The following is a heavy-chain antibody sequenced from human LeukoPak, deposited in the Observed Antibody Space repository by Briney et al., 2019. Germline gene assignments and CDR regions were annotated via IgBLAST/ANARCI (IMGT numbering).Heavy chain of an antibody. CDR3: ARGGIVLMVYAIPPYFDY. CDR2: INHSGST. V-gene: IGHV4-34*01. J-gene: IGHJ4*02. D-gene: IGHD2-8*01. CDR1: GGSFSGYY. Sequence: SKTLSFTCAVYGGSFSGYYWSWIRQPPGKGLEWIGEINHSGSTNYNPSLKSRVTISVDTSKNQFSLKLSSVTAADTAVYYCARGGIVLMVYAIPPYFDYWGQGTLVTVSS.